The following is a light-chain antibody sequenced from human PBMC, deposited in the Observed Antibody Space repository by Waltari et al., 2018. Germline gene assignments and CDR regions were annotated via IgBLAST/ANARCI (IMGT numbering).Light chain of an antibody. CDR3: CSYAGSSTS. CDR1: SSDVGSYNL. V-gene: IGLV2-23*02. CDR2: EVR. Sequence: QSALTQPASVSGSPGQSITISCTGTSSDVGSYNLVSWYQQHQGKAPKLMIYEVRKRPSVVSNRFSGAKAGNTASLTISGLQAEDEADYYCCSYAGSSTSFGGGTKLTVL. J-gene: IGLJ2*01.